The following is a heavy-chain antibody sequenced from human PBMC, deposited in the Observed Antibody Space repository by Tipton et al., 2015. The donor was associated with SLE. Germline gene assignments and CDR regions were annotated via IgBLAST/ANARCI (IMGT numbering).Heavy chain of an antibody. CDR3: AGTPDRGSSDFNY. CDR2: VYYTGTT. CDR1: GYSISRGYN. V-gene: IGHV4-38-2*02. Sequence: TLSLTCSVSGYSISRGYNWGWVRQSPEKGLEWIGSVYYTGTTQYNPSLESRVTISLDTSKKQFSLKLRSVTAADTAVYYCAGTPDRGSSDFNYWGQGTLVTVSS. D-gene: IGHD3-10*01. J-gene: IGHJ4*02.